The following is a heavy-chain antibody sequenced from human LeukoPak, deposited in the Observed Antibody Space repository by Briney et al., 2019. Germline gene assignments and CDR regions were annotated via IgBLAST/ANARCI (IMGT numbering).Heavy chain of an antibody. D-gene: IGHD2-21*02. Sequence: ASVKVSCKASGYTFTSYDINWVRQATGQGLEWMGRMNPNSGSTGYAQKFQGRVTMTRNTSISTAYMELSSLRSEDTAVYYCARRCGGDCYYFDYWGQGTLVTVSS. CDR3: ARRCGGDCYYFDY. CDR2: MNPNSGST. J-gene: IGHJ4*02. V-gene: IGHV1-8*01. CDR1: GYTFTSYD.